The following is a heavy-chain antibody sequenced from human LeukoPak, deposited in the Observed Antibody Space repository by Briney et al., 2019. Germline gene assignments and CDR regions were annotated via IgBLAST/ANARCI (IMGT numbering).Heavy chain of an antibody. V-gene: IGHV4-38-2*02. CDR2: MYHSGDT. CDR3: AKDLLGHEASIDY. CDR1: GYSVSSGYY. Sequence: ASETLSLTCTVSGYSVSSGYYWGWIRQPPGKGLEWIGSMYHSGDTYYNPSLKSRVTISVDTSKNQLSLKLSSVTAADTAVYYCAKDLLGHEASIDYWGQGTLVTVSS. D-gene: IGHD7-27*01. J-gene: IGHJ4*02.